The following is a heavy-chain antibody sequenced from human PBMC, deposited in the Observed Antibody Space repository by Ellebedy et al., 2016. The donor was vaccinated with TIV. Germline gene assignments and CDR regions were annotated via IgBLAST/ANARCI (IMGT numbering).Heavy chain of an antibody. Sequence: AASVQVSCKASGYSFIGYYMHWVRQAPGQGLEWMGWISTYNGNTNYAQKPQGRVTMTTDTSTSTAYMELRSLRSDDTAVYYCARVRDTMMGNWGQGTLVTVSS. CDR2: ISTYNGNT. J-gene: IGHJ4*02. D-gene: IGHD3-22*01. CDR3: ARVRDTMMGN. V-gene: IGHV1-18*04. CDR1: GYSFIGYY.